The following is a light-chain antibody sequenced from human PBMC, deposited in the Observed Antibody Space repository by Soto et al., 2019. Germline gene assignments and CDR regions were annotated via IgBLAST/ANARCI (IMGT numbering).Light chain of an antibody. Sequence: ELVMTQSPATLSVSPGERVTLSCRASQSVRSNLAWYQQKPGQSPRLLIYGASTRATGIPARFSGSGSGTEFTLTISSLQSEDFAVYYCQQYNNWPFSFGQGTRLE. CDR1: QSVRSN. V-gene: IGKV3-15*01. CDR3: QQYNNWPFS. CDR2: GAS. J-gene: IGKJ5*01.